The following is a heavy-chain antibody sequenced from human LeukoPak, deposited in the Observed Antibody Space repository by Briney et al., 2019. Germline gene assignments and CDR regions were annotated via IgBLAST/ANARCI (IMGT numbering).Heavy chain of an antibody. D-gene: IGHD6-6*01. Sequence: GGSLRLSCAASGLTFDSYAMGWVRQAPGKGLEWVSAISRDSVTSYHADSVKGRFTISRDNSQSTLYLQMNSLRVEDTAVYYCAKGSHSSSSGISIFDYWGQGTLVTVSS. J-gene: IGHJ4*02. CDR2: ISRDSVTS. V-gene: IGHV3-23*01. CDR1: GLTFDSYA. CDR3: AKGSHSSSSGISIFDY.